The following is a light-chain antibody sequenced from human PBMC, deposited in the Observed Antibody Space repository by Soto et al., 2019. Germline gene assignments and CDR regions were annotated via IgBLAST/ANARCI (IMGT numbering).Light chain of an antibody. J-gene: IGKJ4*02. CDR3: HQYYRTPRT. V-gene: IGKV3-20*01. CDR1: QTLNLNY. CDR2: DAS. Sequence: EIGLTQSPGTLSLSPGERATRFCRANQTLNLNYLAWYQQKPGQAPRLLIYDASTRATGTPDRFSGTGSATDFTLIISRLEPEDFAVYYCHQYYRTPRTFGRGTKVDIK.